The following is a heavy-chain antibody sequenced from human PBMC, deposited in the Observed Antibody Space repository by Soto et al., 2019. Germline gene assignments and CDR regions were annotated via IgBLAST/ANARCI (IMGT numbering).Heavy chain of an antibody. CDR2: ISSSSGTI. V-gene: IGHV3-11*01. J-gene: IGHJ4*02. Sequence: PGGSLRLSCAASGFTFSDHYMSWIRQAPGKGLEWVSYISSSSGTISYANSVKGRFTISRDNAQNSLYLQMTSLRAEDTAVYYCARGTYRSKTDFDYWGQGTLVTVSS. CDR1: GFTFSDHY. D-gene: IGHD6-13*01. CDR3: ARGTYRSKTDFDY.